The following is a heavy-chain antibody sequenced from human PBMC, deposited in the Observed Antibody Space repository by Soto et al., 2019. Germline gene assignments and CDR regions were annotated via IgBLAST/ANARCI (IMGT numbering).Heavy chain of an antibody. J-gene: IGHJ4*02. Sequence: PGESLKISCKGSGYSFTSYWIGWVRQMPGKGLEWMGIIYPGDSDTRYSPSFQGQVTISADKSISTAYLQWSRLRSDDTAVYYCAREAVSITGTYDYWGQRTLVTVSS. CDR3: AREAVSITGTYDY. CDR1: GYSFTSYW. V-gene: IGHV5-51*01. D-gene: IGHD1-7*01. CDR2: IYPGDSDT.